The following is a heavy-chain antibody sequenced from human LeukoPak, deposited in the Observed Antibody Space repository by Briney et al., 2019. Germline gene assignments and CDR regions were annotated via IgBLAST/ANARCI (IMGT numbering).Heavy chain of an antibody. CDR2: ISYDGSNK. V-gene: IGHV3-30-3*01. D-gene: IGHD1-26*01. CDR1: GFTFSSYA. CDR3: ARSQGALVDY. J-gene: IGHJ4*02. Sequence: GGSLRLSCAASGFTFSSYAMHWVRQAPGKGLEWVAVISYDGSNKYYADSVKGRLTISRDNSKNTLYLQMNSLRAEDTAVYYCARSQGALVDYWGQGTLVTVSS.